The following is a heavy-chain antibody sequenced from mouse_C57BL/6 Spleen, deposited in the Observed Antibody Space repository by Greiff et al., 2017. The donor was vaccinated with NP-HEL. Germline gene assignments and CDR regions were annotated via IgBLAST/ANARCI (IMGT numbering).Heavy chain of an antibody. CDR3: ATDYYGSSPYAMDY. D-gene: IGHD1-1*01. CDR2: ISSGSSTI. CDR1: GFTFSDYG. Sequence: EVQRVESGGGLVKPGGSLKLSCAASGFTFSDYGMHWVRQAPEKGLEWVAYISSGSSTIYYADTVKGRFTISRDNAKNTLFLQMTSLRSEDTAMYYCATDYYGSSPYAMDYWGQGTSVTVSS. V-gene: IGHV5-17*01. J-gene: IGHJ4*01.